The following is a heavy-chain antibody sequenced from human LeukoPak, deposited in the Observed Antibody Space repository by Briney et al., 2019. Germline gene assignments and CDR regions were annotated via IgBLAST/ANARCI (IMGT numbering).Heavy chain of an antibody. V-gene: IGHV3-48*01. J-gene: IGHJ5*02. D-gene: IGHD3-22*01. CDR2: ISSSSSTI. CDR3: ARSSYDSSGYPNWFDP. Sequence: GGSLRLSCAASGFTFSSYSMNWVRQAPGKGLEWGSYISSSSSTIYYADSVKGRSTISRDNSKNTLYLQMNSLRAEDTAVYYCARSSYDSSGYPNWFDPWGQGTLVTVSS. CDR1: GFTFSSYS.